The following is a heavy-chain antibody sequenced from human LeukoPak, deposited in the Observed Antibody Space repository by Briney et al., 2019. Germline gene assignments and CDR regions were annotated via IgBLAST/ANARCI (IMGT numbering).Heavy chain of an antibody. J-gene: IGHJ4*02. CDR1: GFTFSSYA. Sequence: GGSLRLSCAASGFTFSSYAIHGVRQAPGKGLEWVAVISSDGDNAYYADSVKGRFTISRDNSRNTVYLQVNSLSAEDTAVYTCAREVPPYYFDYWGQGTLVTVSS. V-gene: IGHV3-30*01. CDR2: ISSDGDNA. CDR3: AREVPPYYFDY. D-gene: IGHD2-2*01.